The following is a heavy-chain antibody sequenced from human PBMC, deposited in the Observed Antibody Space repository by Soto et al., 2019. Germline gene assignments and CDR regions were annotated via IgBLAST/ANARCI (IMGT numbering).Heavy chain of an antibody. V-gene: IGHV1-69*13. CDR3: ASHVGVVTRYYFDY. D-gene: IGHD3-3*01. CDR2: IIPIFGTA. J-gene: IGHJ4*02. CDR1: GGTFSSYG. Sequence: SVKVSCKASGGTFSSYGISWVRQAPGQGLEWMGGIIPIFGTANYAQKFQGRVTITADESTSTAYMELSSLRSEDTAVYYCASHVGVVTRYYFDYWGQGTLVTV.